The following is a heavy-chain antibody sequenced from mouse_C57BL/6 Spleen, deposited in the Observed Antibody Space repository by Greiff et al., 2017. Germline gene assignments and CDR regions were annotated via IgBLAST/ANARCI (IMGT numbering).Heavy chain of an antibody. D-gene: IGHD1-1*01. Sequence: DVKLVESGGGLVKPGGSLKLSCAASGFTFSDYGMHWVRQAPEKGLEWVAYISSGSSTIYYADTVKGRFTISRDNAKNTLFLQMTSLRSEDTAMYYCARKVVVHWYFDVWGTGTTVTVSS. CDR2: ISSGSSTI. CDR1: GFTFSDYG. CDR3: ARKVVVHWYFDV. J-gene: IGHJ1*03. V-gene: IGHV5-17*01.